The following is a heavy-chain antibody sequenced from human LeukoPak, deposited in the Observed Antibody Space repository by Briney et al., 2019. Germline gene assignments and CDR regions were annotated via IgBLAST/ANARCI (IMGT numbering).Heavy chain of an antibody. D-gene: IGHD5-18*01. V-gene: IGHV3-30-3*01. Sequence: GGSLRLSCAASGFTFSSYAMHWVRQAPGKGLEWVAVISYDGSNKYYADSVKGRFTISRDNSKNTLYLQMNSLRAEDTAVYYCARWIQLWKHYFDYWGQGTLVTVSS. CDR1: GFTFSSYA. J-gene: IGHJ4*02. CDR2: ISYDGSNK. CDR3: ARWIQLWKHYFDY.